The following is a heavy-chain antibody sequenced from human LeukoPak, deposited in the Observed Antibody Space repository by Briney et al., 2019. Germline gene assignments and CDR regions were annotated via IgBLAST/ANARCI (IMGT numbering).Heavy chain of an antibody. CDR3: ASGYDLPY. D-gene: IGHD5-12*01. CDR2: ISRSGSTI. V-gene: IGHV3-48*03. J-gene: IGHJ4*02. CDR1: GFTFSSYE. Sequence: GGSLRLSCAASGFTFSSYEMNWVRQAPGKGLEWVSYISRSGSTIYYTDSVKGRFTISRDNAKNSLYLQMNSLRVEDTAVYYCASGYDLPYWGQGTLVTVSS.